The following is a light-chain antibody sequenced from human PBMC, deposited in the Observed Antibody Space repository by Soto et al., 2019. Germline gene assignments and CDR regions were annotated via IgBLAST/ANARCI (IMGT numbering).Light chain of an antibody. CDR3: QQYGSSLFT. CDR1: QSVSSSY. Sequence: EIVLTQSPGTLSLSPGERATLSCRASQSVSSSYLAWYQQKPGKAPRLIIYGASSRATGIPDRFSGSGSGTDFTLTISRLEPEDFAVYYCQQYGSSLFTFGPVTKVYI. V-gene: IGKV3-20*01. CDR2: GAS. J-gene: IGKJ3*01.